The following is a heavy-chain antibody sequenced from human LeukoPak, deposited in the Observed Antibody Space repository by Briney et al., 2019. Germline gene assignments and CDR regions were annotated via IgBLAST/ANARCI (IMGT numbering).Heavy chain of an antibody. CDR3: ARGSRVTSRIYYFDY. V-gene: IGHV4-39*07. J-gene: IGHJ4*02. CDR2: IYYSGNT. Sequence: SETLSLTCTVSGGSISSSSYSWGWIRQPPGKGLEWIGSIYYSGNTYYNPSLKSRVTISVDTSKNQFSLKLYSVTAADTAVYYCARGSRVTSRIYYFDYWGQGTLVTVSS. CDR1: GGSISSSSYS. D-gene: IGHD2-21*02.